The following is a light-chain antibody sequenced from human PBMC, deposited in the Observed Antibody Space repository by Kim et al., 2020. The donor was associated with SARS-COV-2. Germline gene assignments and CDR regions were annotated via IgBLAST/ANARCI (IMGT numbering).Light chain of an antibody. V-gene: IGLV2-14*03. J-gene: IGLJ3*02. Sequence: VSGSPGQSITIACTGANSAYVSWYQHHPGKAPRLIIYDVIKRPLEISNRFSGSKSDNTASLTISGLQAEDEADYYCTSYTTTSTWVFGGGTQLTVL. CDR3: TSYTTTSTWV. CDR2: DVI. CDR1: NSAY.